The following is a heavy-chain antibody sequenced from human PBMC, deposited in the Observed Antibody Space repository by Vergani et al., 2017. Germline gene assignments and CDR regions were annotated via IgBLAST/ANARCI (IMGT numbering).Heavy chain of an antibody. CDR1: GGSFSGYY. CDR2: IYTSGST. Sequence: QVQLQQWGAGVLKPSETLSLTCAVYGGSFSGYYWSWIRQPAGKGLEWIGRIYTSGSTNYNPSLKSRVTISVDTSKNQFSLKLSSVTAADTAVYYCASEYCSSTSCYSEYSTYNWFDPWGQGTLVTVSS. CDR3: ASEYCSSTSCYSEYSTYNWFDP. V-gene: IGHV4-59*10. J-gene: IGHJ5*02. D-gene: IGHD2-2*01.